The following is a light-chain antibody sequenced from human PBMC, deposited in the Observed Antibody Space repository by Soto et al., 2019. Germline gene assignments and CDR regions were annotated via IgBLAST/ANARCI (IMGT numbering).Light chain of an antibody. CDR2: GAS. Sequence: ENGLTQSPGTLSFSPGEGGTRSCRGSQSVTKNFLAWYQQKPGQAPRLLIYGASSRPGGIPDRFSGSGSGTDFTLTISRLEPEDFAVYYCHQRKSWPRTFGQGTKVDIK. CDR1: QSVTKNF. CDR3: HQRKSWPRT. V-gene: IGKV3D-20*02. J-gene: IGKJ1*01.